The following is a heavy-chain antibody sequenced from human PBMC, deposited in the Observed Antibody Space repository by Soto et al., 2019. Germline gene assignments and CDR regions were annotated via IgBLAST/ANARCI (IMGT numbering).Heavy chain of an antibody. Sequence: EVQLVESGGGLVQPGGSVRLSCAASGFTFSSYWMHWVRQAPGKGLVWVSRINSDGSSTTYADSVKGRVTISRDNAKNTLYLQMNSLRAEDTAVYYCVRVPTGGSAFSLYDYWGQGTLVTVSS. V-gene: IGHV3-74*01. CDR1: GFTFSSYW. J-gene: IGHJ4*02. CDR2: INSDGSST. CDR3: VRVPTGGSAFSLYDY. D-gene: IGHD3-3*02.